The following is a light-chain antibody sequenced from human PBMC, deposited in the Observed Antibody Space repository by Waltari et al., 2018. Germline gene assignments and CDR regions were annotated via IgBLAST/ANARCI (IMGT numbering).Light chain of an antibody. Sequence: IVLTQPPGTLSLSPGDRATLSCRASQSIPNNYVAWYQQRPGRAPRLLIYIASSRATGIPDRFSGSGSGTDFTLTISRLEPEDFAVYDCQQSGTSPFTFGPGTKVDI. J-gene: IGKJ3*01. CDR3: QQSGTSPFT. CDR1: QSIPNNY. V-gene: IGKV3-20*01. CDR2: IAS.